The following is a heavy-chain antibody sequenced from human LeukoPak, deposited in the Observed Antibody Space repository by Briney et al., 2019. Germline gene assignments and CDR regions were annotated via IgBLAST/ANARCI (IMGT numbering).Heavy chain of an antibody. Sequence: ASVKVSCKASGGTFSSYAISWVRQAPGQGLEWMGGIIPIFGTANYAQKFQGRVTMTTDTSTSTAYMELRSLRSDDTAVYYCAIVVGATADAFDIWGQGTMVTVSS. CDR3: AIVVGATADAFDI. CDR1: GGTFSSYA. J-gene: IGHJ3*02. CDR2: IIPIFGTA. V-gene: IGHV1-69*05. D-gene: IGHD1-26*01.